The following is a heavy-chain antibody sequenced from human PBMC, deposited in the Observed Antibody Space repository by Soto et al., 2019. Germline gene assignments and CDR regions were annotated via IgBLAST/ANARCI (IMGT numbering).Heavy chain of an antibody. Sequence: QVQLVQSGAEVKKPGASVKVSCKASGYTFTSYDINWVRQATGQGLEWMGWMNPNSGDTGYAHMFQGRVTMTRNTSISTAYMELSSLRSEDTAVYYCARGSQWFAVTTDWGQGTLVSVSS. V-gene: IGHV1-8*01. CDR3: ARGSQWFAVTTD. D-gene: IGHD4-17*01. CDR1: GYTFTSYD. J-gene: IGHJ4*02. CDR2: MNPNSGDT.